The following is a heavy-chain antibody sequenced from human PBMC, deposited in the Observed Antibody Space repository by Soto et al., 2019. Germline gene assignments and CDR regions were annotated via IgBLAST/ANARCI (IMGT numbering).Heavy chain of an antibody. CDR3: ARGTYYDFWSGLTCFDY. J-gene: IGHJ4*02. Sequence: ASVKVSCXASGYTFTSYDISWLRQAPGQGLEWMGWISAYNGNTNYAQKLQGRVTMTTDTSTRTAYMELRRLRSDDTTVYYCARGTYYDFWSGLTCFDYWGQGTLVTVSS. D-gene: IGHD3-3*01. CDR1: GYTFTSYD. CDR2: ISAYNGNT. V-gene: IGHV1-18*01.